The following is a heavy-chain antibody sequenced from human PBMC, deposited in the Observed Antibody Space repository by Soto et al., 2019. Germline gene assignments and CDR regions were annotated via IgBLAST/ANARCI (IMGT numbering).Heavy chain of an antibody. J-gene: IGHJ5*02. Sequence: ASVKVSCKASGGTFSSYAISWVRQAPGQGLEWMGGIIPIFGTANYAQKFQGRVTITADESTSTAYMELSSLRSEDTAVYNCARDRGPSSGYYPYWFDPWGQGTLVTVSS. CDR2: IIPIFGTA. D-gene: IGHD3-22*01. CDR1: GGTFSSYA. CDR3: ARDRGPSSGYYPYWFDP. V-gene: IGHV1-69*13.